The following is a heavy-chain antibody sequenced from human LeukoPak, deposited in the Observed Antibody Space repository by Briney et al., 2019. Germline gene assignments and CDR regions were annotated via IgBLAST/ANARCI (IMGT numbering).Heavy chain of an antibody. V-gene: IGHV3-21*01. CDR1: GFTFSSYG. CDR3: ARDHSDISISGEIINGNWYFDL. CDR2: ISEGGKYI. J-gene: IGHJ2*01. D-gene: IGHD3-3*01. Sequence: GSLRLSCTASGFTFSSYGMNWMRRAPGKGVEWGSGISEGGKYINYSASVNPPFTLSRDNATHSLYLQINSLPTDDTAVYFCARDHSDISISGEIINGNWYFDLWGRGTLVTVSS.